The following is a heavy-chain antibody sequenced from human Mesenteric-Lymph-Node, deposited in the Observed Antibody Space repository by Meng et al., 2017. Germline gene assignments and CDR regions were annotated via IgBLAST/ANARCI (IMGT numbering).Heavy chain of an antibody. D-gene: IGHD5-18*01. J-gene: IGHJ4*02. Sequence: VLLVESGGGVVQPGRSLRLSCAASGFTFSSYWMHWVRQGPGKGLVWVSRINSDGSITTYADSVKGRFTISRDNAKNTLYLQMNSLRAEDTAVYYCAAAMGSFWGQGTLVTVSS. CDR1: GFTFSSYW. CDR3: AAAMGSF. V-gene: IGHV3-74*02. CDR2: INSDGSIT.